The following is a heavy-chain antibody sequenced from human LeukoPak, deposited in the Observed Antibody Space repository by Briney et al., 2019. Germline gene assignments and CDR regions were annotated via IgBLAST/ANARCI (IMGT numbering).Heavy chain of an antibody. CDR3: AKDRNGDLPYYYYGMDV. V-gene: IGHV3-21*06. CDR2: ITSGGTYT. CDR1: GFTFSTYN. J-gene: IGHJ6*02. D-gene: IGHD7-27*01. Sequence: GGSLRLSCAASGFTFSTYNMNWVRQAPGKGLEWVSSITSGGTYTYYADSVKGRFTTSRDNAKNSLSLQLSSLRAEDTAVYYCAKDRNGDLPYYYYGMDVWGQGTTVTVSS.